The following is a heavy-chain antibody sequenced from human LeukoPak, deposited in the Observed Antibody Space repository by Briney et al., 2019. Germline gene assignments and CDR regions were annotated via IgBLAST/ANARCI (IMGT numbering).Heavy chain of an antibody. CDR2: ISYDGSNK. J-gene: IGHJ4*02. V-gene: IGHV3-30*14. Sequence: GGSLRLSCAASGFTFSSYAMHWVRQAPGKGLEWVAAISYDGSNKYYADSVKGRFTISRDNSKNTLYLQMNSLRAEDTAVYYCARLLFYWYYFSYWGQGTLVTVSS. D-gene: IGHD2-8*02. CDR3: ARLLFYWYYFSY. CDR1: GFTFSSYA.